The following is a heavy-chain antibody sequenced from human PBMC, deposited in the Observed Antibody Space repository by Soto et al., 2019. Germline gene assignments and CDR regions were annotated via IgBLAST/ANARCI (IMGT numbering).Heavy chain of an antibody. D-gene: IGHD3-22*01. Sequence: PSQTLSLTCAISGDSVSSNSAAWNWIRQSPSRGLEWLGRTYYRSTWLNDYALSVKGRITINPDTSRNQFFLHLNSVTPADTAVYYCARRRASWMIAFECWGQGTLVTVSS. CDR1: GDSVSSNSAA. V-gene: IGHV6-1*01. J-gene: IGHJ4*02. CDR2: TYYRSTWLN. CDR3: ARRRASWMIAFEC.